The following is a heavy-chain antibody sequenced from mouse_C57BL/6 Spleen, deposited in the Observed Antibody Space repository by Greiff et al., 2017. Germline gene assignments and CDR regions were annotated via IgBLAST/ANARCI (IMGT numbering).Heavy chain of an antibody. CDR1: GFSLTSYG. Sequence: QVQLKESGPGLVAPSQSLSITCTVSGFSLTSYGVSWVRQPPGKGLEWLGVLWGAGSTNYHSALISRLSISKYNSKSQVFLKLNSLRTDDTATYYCAKSEYDGAWFAYWGQGTLVTVAA. V-gene: IGHV2-3*01. J-gene: IGHJ3*01. CDR2: LWGAGST. D-gene: IGHD2-14*01. CDR3: AKSEYDGAWFAY.